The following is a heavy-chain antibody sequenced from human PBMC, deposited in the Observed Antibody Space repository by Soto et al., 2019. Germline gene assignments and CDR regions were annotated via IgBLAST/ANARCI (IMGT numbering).Heavy chain of an antibody. Sequence: EVQLLESGGGLVQPGGSLRLSCAASGFTFSNYAMTWVRQAPGKGLEWVSVISVSGVTTYYADSVTGGYTISRDNCKNTLYLQMDNQRAEDTAVYYCAKSPGDFKVPGRRHADYWGQGSLVTVSS. CDR2: ISVSGVTT. CDR3: AKSPGDFKVPGRRHADY. V-gene: IGHV3-23*01. J-gene: IGHJ4*02. D-gene: IGHD2-2*01. CDR1: GFTFSNYA.